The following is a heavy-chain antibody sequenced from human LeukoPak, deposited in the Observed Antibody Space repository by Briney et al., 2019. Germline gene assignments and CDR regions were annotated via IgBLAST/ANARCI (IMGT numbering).Heavy chain of an antibody. CDR3: AQDFWWGDT. J-gene: IGHJ5*02. D-gene: IGHD3-3*01. CDR1: GFTFNTYS. Sequence: QTGGSLRLSCAASGFTFNTYSMNWVRQAPGKGLEWVAFIQTNENDKHYADSVKGRFTISRDNSKNTLFLQMNSLRVEDTAVYYCAQDFWWGDTWGQGTLVTVSS. CDR2: IQTNENDK. V-gene: IGHV3-30*02.